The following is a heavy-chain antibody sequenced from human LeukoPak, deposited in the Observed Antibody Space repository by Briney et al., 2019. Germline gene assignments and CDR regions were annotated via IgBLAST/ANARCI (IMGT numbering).Heavy chain of an antibody. CDR2: IYYSGST. CDR1: AGSISSVY. V-gene: IGHV4-59*08. D-gene: IGHD6-19*01. CDR3: ARGRPVTGRNWFDP. Sequence: KPSETLSCTSTGSAGSISSVYWKWLPQPPGKGLEWIGYIYYSGSTNYNPSLKSRVTISVDTSKKQFSLKLRSVTAADTAVYYCARGRPVTGRNWFDPWGQGTLVTVSS. J-gene: IGHJ5*02.